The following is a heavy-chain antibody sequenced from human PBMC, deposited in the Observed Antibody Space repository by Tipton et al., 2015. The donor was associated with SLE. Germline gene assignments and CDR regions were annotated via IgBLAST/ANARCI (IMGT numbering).Heavy chain of an antibody. CDR3: ARDLQYHMDV. CDR2: ISASGGST. D-gene: IGHD2-2*01. V-gene: IGHV3-23*01. CDR1: GFIFSSYA. Sequence: SLRLSCAASGFIFSSYAMSWVRQAPGKGLEWVSGISASGGSTYYADSVKGRFTISRDNSKNTLCLQMNSLRAEDTAVYYCARDLQYHMDVWGQGTTVTVSS. J-gene: IGHJ6*02.